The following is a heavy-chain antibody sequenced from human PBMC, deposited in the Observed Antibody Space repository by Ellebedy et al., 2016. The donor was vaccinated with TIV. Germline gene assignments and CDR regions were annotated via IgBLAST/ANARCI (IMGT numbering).Heavy chain of an antibody. CDR2: IYYSGST. Sequence: SETLSLTXSVSGDSISSSNYFWGWIRQPPGKGLDWIGIIYYSGSTYYNPSLNSRVTISIDTSKNQFSLNLSSVTAADTAVYYCARPLRSTVTTSIYFDYWGQGTLVTVSS. J-gene: IGHJ4*02. CDR3: ARPLRSTVTTSIYFDY. CDR1: GDSISSSNYF. D-gene: IGHD4-17*01. V-gene: IGHV4-39*01.